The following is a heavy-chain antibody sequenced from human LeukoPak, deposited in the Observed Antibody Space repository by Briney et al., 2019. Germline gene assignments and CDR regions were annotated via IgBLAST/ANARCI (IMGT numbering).Heavy chain of an antibody. V-gene: IGHV3-23*01. J-gene: IGHJ4*02. Sequence: PGGSLRLSCAASGFTLGTYAMSWVRQTPGKGLEWVAATSSSDAGTEHADSVRGRFTTSRDNSKNTLYLQMNSLRDEDAAVYFCAKAPVTSCRGAYCYPFDSWGQGTLVTVSS. CDR1: GFTLGTYA. CDR3: AKAPVTSCRGAYCYPFDS. CDR2: TSSSDAGT. D-gene: IGHD2-21*01.